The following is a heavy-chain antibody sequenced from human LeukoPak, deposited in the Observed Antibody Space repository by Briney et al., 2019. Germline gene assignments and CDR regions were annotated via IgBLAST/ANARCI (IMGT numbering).Heavy chain of an antibody. CDR1: GNTFTTYY. CDR3: ARHDLAGRSPFDS. Sequence: GASVKVSCKTSGNTFTTYYMHWVRQAPGQGLEWMGIISPSGDSTTYAQKFQGRISMTRDTSTRTVYMELSSLRSEDTAVYYCARHDLAGRSPFDSWGQGTLVTVSS. D-gene: IGHD6-19*01. J-gene: IGHJ4*02. V-gene: IGHV1-46*01. CDR2: ISPSGDST.